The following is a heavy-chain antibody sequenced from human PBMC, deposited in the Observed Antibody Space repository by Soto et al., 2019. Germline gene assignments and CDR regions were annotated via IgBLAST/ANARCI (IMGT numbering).Heavy chain of an antibody. D-gene: IGHD3-22*01. Sequence: ASVKVSCKASGYTFTNYAISWVRQAPGQGLEWMGWISANNGNTKYAQKFQGRVTMTTDTSTSTAYMELSSLRSEDTAVYYCARDYDSSGYSRRAFGYWGQGTLVTVSS. CDR2: ISANNGNT. CDR1: GYTFTNYA. CDR3: ARDYDSSGYSRRAFGY. V-gene: IGHV1-18*01. J-gene: IGHJ4*02.